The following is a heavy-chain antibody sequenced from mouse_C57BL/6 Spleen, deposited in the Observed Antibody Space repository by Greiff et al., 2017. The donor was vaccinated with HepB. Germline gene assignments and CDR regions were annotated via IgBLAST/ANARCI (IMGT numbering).Heavy chain of an antibody. D-gene: IGHD2-5*01. J-gene: IGHJ4*01. CDR2: IYPGSGST. Sequence: QVQLQQSGAELVKPGASVKMSCKASGYTFTSYWITWVKQRPGQGLEWIGDIYPGSGSTNYNEKFKSKATLTVDTSSSTAYMQLSSLTSEDSAVYYCARRGYSNYGYAMDYWGQGTSVTVSS. V-gene: IGHV1-55*01. CDR3: ARRGYSNYGYAMDY. CDR1: GYTFTSYW.